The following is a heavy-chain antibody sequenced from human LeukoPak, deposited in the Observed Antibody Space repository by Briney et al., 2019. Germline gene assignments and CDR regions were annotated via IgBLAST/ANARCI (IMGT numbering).Heavy chain of an antibody. J-gene: IGHJ4*02. D-gene: IGHD3-22*01. CDR3: AKRTKAIVVDNYFDY. V-gene: IGHV3-23*01. Sequence: QSGGSLRLSCAPSGFSFSSYAMSWVRQAPGKGLEWVSAISGNGGGSYYADSVKGRFTISRDNSKNTLYLQMNSLRAEDTAVYYCAKRTKAIVVDNYFDYWGQGTLVTVSS. CDR1: GFSFSSYA. CDR2: ISGNGGGS.